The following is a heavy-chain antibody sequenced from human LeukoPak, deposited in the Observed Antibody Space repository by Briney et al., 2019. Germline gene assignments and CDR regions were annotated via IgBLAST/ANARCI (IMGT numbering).Heavy chain of an antibody. CDR3: ARGGPAAMGMSNFDY. CDR1: GFTFSSYS. Sequence: GGSLRLSCAASGFTFSSYSMNWVRRAPGKGVEWVSSISSSSSYIYYADSIKGRFTISRDNAKNSLYLQMNSLRAEDTAVYYCARGGPAAMGMSNFDYWGQGTLVTVSS. J-gene: IGHJ4*02. V-gene: IGHV3-21*01. CDR2: ISSSSSYI. D-gene: IGHD2-2*01.